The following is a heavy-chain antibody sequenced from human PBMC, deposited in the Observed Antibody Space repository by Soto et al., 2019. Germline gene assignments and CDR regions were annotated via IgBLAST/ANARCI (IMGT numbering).Heavy chain of an antibody. V-gene: IGHV3-7*01. Sequence: EVQLVESGGGLVQPGGSLRLSCTASGFTFSNYWMSWVRQAPGRGLEWLANIKQDGSEKYYVDSVKGRFTISRDNAKNSLYLQCDSLRAEDTAVYYCAIPDRSSGGGGYTWGQGALVTVSS. D-gene: IGHD2-21*01. J-gene: IGHJ5*02. CDR3: AIPDRSSGGGGYT. CDR2: IKQDGSEK. CDR1: GFTFSNYW.